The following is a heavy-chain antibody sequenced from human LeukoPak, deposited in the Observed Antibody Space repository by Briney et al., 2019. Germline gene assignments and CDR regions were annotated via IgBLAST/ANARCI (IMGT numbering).Heavy chain of an antibody. Sequence: PGGSLRLSCAVSGFTVSSYGMHWVRQAPGKGLEWVAVISDDGSNKYYAGSVKGRFTISRDTSKNTLYLQMNSLRAEDTAVYYCAKDGDYYDNSGYYPGAFDIWGQGTMVTVSS. CDR3: AKDGDYYDNSGYYPGAFDI. CDR1: GFTVSSYG. D-gene: IGHD3-22*01. V-gene: IGHV3-30*18. CDR2: ISDDGSNK. J-gene: IGHJ3*02.